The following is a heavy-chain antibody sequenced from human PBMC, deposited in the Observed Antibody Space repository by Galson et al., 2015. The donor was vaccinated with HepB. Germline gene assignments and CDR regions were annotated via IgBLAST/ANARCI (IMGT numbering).Heavy chain of an antibody. CDR3: AKDPYLYSALAGTMAGFDY. V-gene: IGHV3-30*18. CDR1: GFTFGSYN. D-gene: IGHD6-19*01. Sequence: SLRLSCAASGFTFGSYNMNWVRQAPGKGLEWVAVISYDGSNKYYADSVKGRFTISRDNSKNTLYLQMNSLRAEDTALYYCAKDPYLYSALAGTMAGFDYWGQGTLVTVSS. CDR2: ISYDGSNK. J-gene: IGHJ4*02.